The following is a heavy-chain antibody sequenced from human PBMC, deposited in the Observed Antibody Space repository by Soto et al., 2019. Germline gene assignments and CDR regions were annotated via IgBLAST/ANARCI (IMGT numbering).Heavy chain of an antibody. CDR1: GFTFSSYA. V-gene: IGHV3-23*01. D-gene: IGHD6-19*01. Sequence: PGGSLRLSCAASGFTFSSYAMSWVRQASGKGLEWVSAISGSGGSTYYADSVKGRFTISRDNSKNTLYLQMNSLRAEDTAIYYCAKQEGYTSAWTFGYWGQGTLVPVYS. J-gene: IGHJ4*02. CDR2: ISGSGGST. CDR3: AKQEGYTSAWTFGY.